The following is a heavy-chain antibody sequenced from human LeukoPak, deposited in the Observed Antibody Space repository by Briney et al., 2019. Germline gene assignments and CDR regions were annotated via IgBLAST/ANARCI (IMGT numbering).Heavy chain of an antibody. J-gene: IGHJ4*02. CDR2: LSNSGNT. CDR1: GGSLSSRSHY. Sequence: PLETLSLTCTVSGGSLSSRSHYWGWIRQPPGQGLEWIGSLSNSGNTYYNPSLKSRVTISVDTSKNEFSLKLSSVTAADTAVYYCVRWTAGTTEDSWGQGTLVTVSS. V-gene: IGHV4-39*01. D-gene: IGHD1-1*01. CDR3: VRWTAGTTEDS.